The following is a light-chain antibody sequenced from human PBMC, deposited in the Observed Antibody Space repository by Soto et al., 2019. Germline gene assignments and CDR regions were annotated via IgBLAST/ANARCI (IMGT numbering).Light chain of an antibody. V-gene: IGKV1-5*03. CDR2: KAS. J-gene: IGKJ1*01. CDR1: QTISSW. CDR3: QHYNSYSEA. Sequence: DIQMTQSPSTLSGTVGDRVTITCRASQTISSWLAWYQQQPGKAPKLLIYKASTLKSGVPSRFSGSGSGTEFTLTISSLQPDDVATYYCQHYNSYSEAFGQWTKVELK.